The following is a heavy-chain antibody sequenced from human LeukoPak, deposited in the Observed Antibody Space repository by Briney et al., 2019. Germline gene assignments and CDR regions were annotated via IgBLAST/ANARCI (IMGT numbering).Heavy chain of an antibody. CDR3: ARGYCSSTSCYMDV. Sequence: GASVKVSCKASGYTSSSYAMHWVRQAPGQGLEWMGWINAGNGNIKYSQKFQGRVTITGDTSASTAYMELSSLRSEDTAVYYCARGYCSSTSCYMDVWGQGTTVT. CDR2: INAGNGNI. J-gene: IGHJ6*02. D-gene: IGHD2-2*01. V-gene: IGHV1-3*01. CDR1: GYTSSSYA.